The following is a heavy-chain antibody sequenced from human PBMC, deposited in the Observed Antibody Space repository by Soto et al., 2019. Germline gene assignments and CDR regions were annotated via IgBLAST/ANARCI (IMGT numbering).Heavy chain of an antibody. CDR2: IYYSGST. CDR3: ARVSADYYDSSGYYSGFGAIDY. D-gene: IGHD3-22*01. J-gene: IGHJ4*02. V-gene: IGHV4-59*01. CDR1: GGSISSYY. Sequence: QVQLQESGPGLVKPSETLSLTCTVSGGSISSYYWSWIRQPPGKGLEWIGYIYYSGSTNYNPSLKSRVTISVDTSKNQFSLKLSSVTAADTAVYYCARVSADYYDSSGYYSGFGAIDYWGQGTLVTVSS.